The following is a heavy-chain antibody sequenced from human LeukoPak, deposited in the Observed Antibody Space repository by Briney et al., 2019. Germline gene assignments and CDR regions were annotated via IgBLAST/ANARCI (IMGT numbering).Heavy chain of an antibody. D-gene: IGHD6-13*01. V-gene: IGHV1-46*01. J-gene: IGHJ4*02. CDR1: GYTFTGYY. CDR3: ARGLSSIAAAFPYDY. Sequence: ASVKVSCKASGYTFTGYYMHWVRQAPGQGPEWMGVISPSGGSTTYAQKFQGRVTMTRDMSTSTVYMELSSLRSEDTAVYYCARGLSSIAAAFPYDYWGQGTLVTVSS. CDR2: ISPSGGST.